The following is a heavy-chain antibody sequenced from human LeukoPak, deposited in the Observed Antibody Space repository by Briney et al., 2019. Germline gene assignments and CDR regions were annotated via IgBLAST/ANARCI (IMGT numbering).Heavy chain of an antibody. Sequence: GGSLRLSCAASGFTFSSYWMHWVRQAPGRGLVWVSRINSDGSSTSYADSVKGRFTISRDNAKNTLYLQMNSLRAEDTAVYYCARERDCSSTSCYSWWFDPWGQGTLVPVSS. J-gene: IGHJ5*02. D-gene: IGHD2-2*01. CDR1: GFTFSSYW. V-gene: IGHV3-74*01. CDR2: INSDGSST. CDR3: ARERDCSSTSCYSWWFDP.